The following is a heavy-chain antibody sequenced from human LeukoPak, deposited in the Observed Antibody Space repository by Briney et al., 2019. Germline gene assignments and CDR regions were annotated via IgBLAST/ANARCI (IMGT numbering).Heavy chain of an antibody. CDR3: AAPYTSSWFDL. V-gene: IGHV1-58*01. CDR2: IVVDSDNT. CDR1: GFTFTSRSA. D-gene: IGHD6-13*01. J-gene: IGHJ5*02. Sequence: SVKVPCKASGFTFTSRSAVQWVRQARGQRLEWIGWIVVDSDNTNYAENFQGRVTITRDMSASTSYMELSSLRSEDTAVYFCAAPYTSSWFDLWGQGTLVTVSS.